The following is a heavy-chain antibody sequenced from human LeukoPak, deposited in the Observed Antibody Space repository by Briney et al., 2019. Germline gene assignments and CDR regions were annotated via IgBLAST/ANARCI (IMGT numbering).Heavy chain of an antibody. J-gene: IGHJ5*02. CDR3: ARGGCSSTSCYKTKTWFDP. V-gene: IGHV4-31*03. CDR2: IHYSGST. D-gene: IGHD2-2*01. Sequence: SETLSLTCTASGGSISSGGYYWSWIRQHPGKGLEWIGYIHYSGSTYYNPSLKSRVTISVDTSKNQFSLKLSSVTAADTAVYYWARGGCSSTSCYKTKTWFDPWGQGTLVTVSS. CDR1: GGSISSGGYY.